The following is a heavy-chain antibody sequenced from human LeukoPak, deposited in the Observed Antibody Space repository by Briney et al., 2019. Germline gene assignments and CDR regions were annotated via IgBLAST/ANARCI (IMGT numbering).Heavy chain of an antibody. J-gene: IGHJ4*02. Sequence: ASVKVSCKASGGTFSSYAISWVRQAPGQGLEWMGGIIPIFGTANYAQKFQGRVTITADESTSTAYMELRSLRSDDTAVYYCARESTVVTASYVDHWGQGTLVTVSS. CDR1: GGTFSSYA. V-gene: IGHV1-69*01. D-gene: IGHD4-23*01. CDR2: IIPIFGTA. CDR3: ARESTVVTASYVDH.